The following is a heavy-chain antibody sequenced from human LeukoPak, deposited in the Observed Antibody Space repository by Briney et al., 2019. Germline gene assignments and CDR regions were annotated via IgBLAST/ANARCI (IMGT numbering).Heavy chain of an antibody. V-gene: IGHV1-3*01. D-gene: IGHD6-13*01. Sequence: ASVKVSCKASGYTFTSYGISWVRQAPGQRLEWMGWINAGNGDTKYSQKFQGRVTIAGDTSASTAYLELSSLRSEDTAVYYCARGGDSSSYYPLGYWGQGTLVTVSS. CDR1: GYTFTSYG. CDR2: INAGNGDT. J-gene: IGHJ4*02. CDR3: ARGGDSSSYYPLGY.